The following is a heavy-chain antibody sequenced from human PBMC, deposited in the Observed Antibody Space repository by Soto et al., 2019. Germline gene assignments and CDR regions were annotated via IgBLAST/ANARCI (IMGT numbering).Heavy chain of an antibody. CDR2: IYWDDDK. V-gene: IGHV2-5*02. J-gene: IGHJ4*02. D-gene: IGHD1-26*01. CDR3: AHTMEPRIFDY. CDR1: GFSLSTSGVG. Sequence: QITLKESGPTLVKPTQTLTLTCTFSGFSLSTSGVGVGWIRQPPGKALEWLALIYWDDDKRYSPSLKSRLTITKATSKNQVVLTMTNMDPVYTATYYCAHTMEPRIFDYWGQGTLVTVSS.